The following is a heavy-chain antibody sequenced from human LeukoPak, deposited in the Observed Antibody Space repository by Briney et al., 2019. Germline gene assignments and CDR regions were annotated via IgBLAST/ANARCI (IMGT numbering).Heavy chain of an antibody. CDR1: GFTFSDYY. CDR3: ARDTKAYYGSGSYFDY. J-gene: IGHJ4*02. CDR2: ISSSSSYT. Sequence: GGSLRLSCAASGFTFSDYYMSWIRQAPGKGLEWVSYISSSSSYTNYADSVKGRFTISRDNAKNSLYLQMNSLRAEDTAVYYCARDTKAYYGSGSYFDYWGQGALVTVSS. D-gene: IGHD3-10*01. V-gene: IGHV3-11*05.